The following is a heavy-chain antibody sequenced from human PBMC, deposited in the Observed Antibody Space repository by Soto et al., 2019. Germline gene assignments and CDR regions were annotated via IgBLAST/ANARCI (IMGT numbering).Heavy chain of an antibody. CDR1: GFTFSNYA. V-gene: IGHV3-53*01. Sequence: GGSLRLSCAASGFTFSNYAMSRVRQAPGKGLEWVSVIYSGGSTYYADSVKGRFTISRDNSKNTLYLQMNSLRAEDTAVYYCARDRADYDILTGYYGAFDIWGQGTMVTVSS. CDR3: ARDRADYDILTGYYGAFDI. D-gene: IGHD3-9*01. J-gene: IGHJ3*02. CDR2: IYSGGST.